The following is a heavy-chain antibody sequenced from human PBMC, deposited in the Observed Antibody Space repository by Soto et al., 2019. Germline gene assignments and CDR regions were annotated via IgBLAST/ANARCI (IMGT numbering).Heavy chain of an antibody. J-gene: IGHJ3*02. CDR3: TIGSWSGEVFDI. D-gene: IGHD2-21*01. V-gene: IGHV1-69*02. CDR2: IIPILGIA. Sequence: QVQLVQSGAEVKKPGSSVKVSCKASGGTFSTYSMFWVRQAPGQGLEWMGRIIPILGIANYAQKFQGRVTITADKSTSTDYMELSSLRSEDTALYYCTIGSWSGEVFDIWGQGTMVTVSS. CDR1: GGTFSTYS.